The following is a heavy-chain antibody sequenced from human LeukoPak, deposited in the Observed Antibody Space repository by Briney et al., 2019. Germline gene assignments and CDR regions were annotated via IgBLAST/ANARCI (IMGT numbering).Heavy chain of an antibody. V-gene: IGHV3-53*01. Sequence: SGGSLRLSCVVSGFTVSNNYMSWVRQAPGKGLEWVSAFYSGGNTYYTGSVKGRFIISRDSSKNTLYLQMNNLRPEDTAMYYCAKLPSSGWLGYWGQGTLVTVSS. CDR1: GFTVSNNY. J-gene: IGHJ4*02. CDR3: AKLPSSGWLGY. D-gene: IGHD6-19*01. CDR2: FYSGGNT.